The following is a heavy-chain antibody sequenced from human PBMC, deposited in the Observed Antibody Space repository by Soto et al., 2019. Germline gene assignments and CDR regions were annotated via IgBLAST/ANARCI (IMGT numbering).Heavy chain of an antibody. V-gene: IGHV3-66*04. Sequence: EVQVVESGGGLVQPGGSLRLSCAASGFSVSSSYMSWVRQAPGQGLEWVSLIYIDGRTFYADSVKGRFTISRDNSKNTVYLQMNSLRAEDTALYYCARHDYLDPRGQGTLVTVSS. CDR2: IYIDGRT. CDR1: GFSVSSSY. CDR3: ARHDYLDP. D-gene: IGHD4-17*01. J-gene: IGHJ5*02.